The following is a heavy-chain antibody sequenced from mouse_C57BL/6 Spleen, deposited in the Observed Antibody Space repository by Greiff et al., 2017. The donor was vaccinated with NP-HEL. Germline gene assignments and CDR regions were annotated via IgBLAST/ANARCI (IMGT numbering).Heavy chain of an antibody. V-gene: IGHV1-82*01. D-gene: IGHD2-3*01. J-gene: IGHJ4*01. CDR2: IYPGDGDT. CDR1: GYAFSSSW. Sequence: VKVVESGPELVKPGASVKISCKASGYAFSSSWMNWVKQRPGKGLEWIGRIYPGDGDTNYNGKFKGKATLTADKSSSTAYMQLSSLTSEDSAVYFCARSFYDAMDYWGQGTSVTVSS. CDR3: ARSFYDAMDY.